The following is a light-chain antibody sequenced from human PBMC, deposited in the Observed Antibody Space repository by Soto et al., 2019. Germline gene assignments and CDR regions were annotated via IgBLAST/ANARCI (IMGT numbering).Light chain of an antibody. CDR3: QQYNIWPYT. Sequence: EIVMTQSPATLYVSPGERATLSCRASQSVSTNLAWYQQKPGQAPRLLIYATSTRATGIPGTFSGSGSGTEFTLTISSLQSEDFAVYSCQQYNIWPYTFGQGTKLEIK. CDR1: QSVSTN. J-gene: IGKJ2*01. CDR2: ATS. V-gene: IGKV3-15*01.